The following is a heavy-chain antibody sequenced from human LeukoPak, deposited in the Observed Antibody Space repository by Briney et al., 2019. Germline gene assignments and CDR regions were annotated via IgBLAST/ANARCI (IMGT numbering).Heavy chain of an antibody. CDR1: GFTFSSYA. CDR3: AKDSRSDTAMDDYYYYGMDV. V-gene: IGHV3-23*01. J-gene: IGHJ6*02. D-gene: IGHD5-18*01. CDR2: ISGSGGST. Sequence: GGSLRLSCAASGFTFSSYAMSWVRQAPGRGLEWVSAISGSGGSTYYADSVKGRFTISRDNSKNTLYLQMNSLRAEDTAVYYCAKDSRSDTAMDDYYYYGMDVWGQGTTVTVSS.